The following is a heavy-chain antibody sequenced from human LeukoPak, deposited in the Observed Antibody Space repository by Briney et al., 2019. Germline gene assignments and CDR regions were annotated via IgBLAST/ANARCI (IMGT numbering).Heavy chain of an antibody. CDR2: IYYSGST. Sequence: SETLSLTCTVSGGSISSGDYYWSWIRQPPGKGLEWIGYIYYSGSTYYNPSLKSRVTISVDTSKNQFSLKLSSVTAADTAVYYCARDTPADVGGTFDYWGQGTLDTVSS. CDR1: GGSISSGDYY. CDR3: ARDTPADVGGTFDY. V-gene: IGHV4-30-4*01. J-gene: IGHJ4*02. D-gene: IGHD1-26*01.